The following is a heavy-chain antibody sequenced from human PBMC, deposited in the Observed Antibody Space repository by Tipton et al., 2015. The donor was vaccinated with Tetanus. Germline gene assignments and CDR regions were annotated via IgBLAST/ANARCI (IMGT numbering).Heavy chain of an antibody. D-gene: IGHD2-15*01. Sequence: TLSLTCAVYGGSFSGYYWSWIRQPPGKGLEWIGEINHSGSTNYNPSLKSRVTISVDTSKNQFSLKLSSATAADTSVYYCARAGSVTVGFDPWGQGTLVTVSS. CDR2: INHSGST. CDR3: ARAGSVTVGFDP. J-gene: IGHJ5*02. V-gene: IGHV4-34*01. CDR1: GGSFSGYY.